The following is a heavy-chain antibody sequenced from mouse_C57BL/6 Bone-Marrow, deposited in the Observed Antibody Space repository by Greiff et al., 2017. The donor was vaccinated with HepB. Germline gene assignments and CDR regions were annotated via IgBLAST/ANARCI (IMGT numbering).Heavy chain of an antibody. J-gene: IGHJ2*01. CDR1: GYTFTDYN. CDR2: INPNNGGT. V-gene: IGHV1-18*01. Sequence: EVQLQQSGPELVKPGASVKISCKASGYTFTDYNMDWVKQSHGKSLEWIGDINPNNGGTIYNQKFKGKATLTVDKSSSTAYMELRSLTSEDTAVYYCARSGLALRRVYFDYWGQGTTLTVSS. CDR3: ARSGLALRRVYFDY. D-gene: IGHD1-1*01.